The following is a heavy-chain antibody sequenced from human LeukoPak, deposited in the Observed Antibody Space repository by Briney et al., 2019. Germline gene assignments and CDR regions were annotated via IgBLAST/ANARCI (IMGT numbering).Heavy chain of an antibody. V-gene: IGHV4-34*01. D-gene: IGHD6-19*01. CDR1: GGSFSGYY. CDR3: ARRVAVAPHPRRYFDL. Sequence: SETLSLTCAVYGGSFSGYYWSWFRQPPGKGLEWIGEINYSGSTNYNPSLKSRVPISVDTSKNQFSLKLSSVTAADTAVYYCARRVAVAPHPRRYFDLWGRGTLVTVSS. CDR2: INYSGST. J-gene: IGHJ2*01.